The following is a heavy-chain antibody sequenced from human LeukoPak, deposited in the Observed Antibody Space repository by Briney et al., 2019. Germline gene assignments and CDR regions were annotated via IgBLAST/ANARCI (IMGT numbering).Heavy chain of an antibody. CDR1: GGSISSYY. Sequence: PSETLSLTCTVSGGSISSYYWSRIRQPAGKGLEWIGRIYTSGSTNYNPSLKSRVTMSVDTSKNQFSLKLSSVTAADTAVYYCARGIAVAGTLHNYYYYGMDVWGQGTTVTVSS. CDR2: IYTSGST. V-gene: IGHV4-4*07. J-gene: IGHJ6*02. CDR3: ARGIAVAGTLHNYYYYGMDV. D-gene: IGHD6-19*01.